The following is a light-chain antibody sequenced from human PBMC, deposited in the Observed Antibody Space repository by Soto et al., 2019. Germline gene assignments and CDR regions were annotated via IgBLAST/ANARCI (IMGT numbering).Light chain of an antibody. Sequence: QSALTQPASVSGSPGQSITISCSGTSSDVGAYNYVSWYQQHPGKAPKLMIYDVTNRPSGVSNRFSGSKSGNTASLTISGLQAEDEADYYCSSYTSSAALDVFGGGTQLTVL. V-gene: IGLV2-14*01. CDR2: DVT. CDR1: SSDVGAYNY. CDR3: SSYTSSAALDV. J-gene: IGLJ3*02.